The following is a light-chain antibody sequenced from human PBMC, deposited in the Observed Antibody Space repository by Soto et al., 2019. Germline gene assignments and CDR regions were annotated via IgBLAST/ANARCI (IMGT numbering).Light chain of an antibody. Sequence: QSVLTQPPSASGSPGQAVTISCTGTKNNIGVYDFVSWYQHHPGKAPRLIIYEVVQRPSGVRDRFSGSNSGNTASLTVSGLQAADEADYFCKSYAGSNTYVFGSGTKVTVL. V-gene: IGLV2-8*01. CDR1: KNNIGVYDF. CDR2: EVV. J-gene: IGLJ1*01. CDR3: KSYAGSNTYV.